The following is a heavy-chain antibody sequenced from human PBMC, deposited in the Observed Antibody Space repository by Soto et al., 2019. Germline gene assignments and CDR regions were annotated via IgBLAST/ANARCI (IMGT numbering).Heavy chain of an antibody. CDR1: GGSISSGGYS. V-gene: IGHV4-30-2*01. CDR2: IYHSGST. Sequence: LSLTCAVSGGSISSGGYSWSWIRQPPGKGLEWIGYIYHSGSTYYNPSLKSRVTISVDRSKNQFSLNLSSVTAADTAVYYCARIQSISSLAPWGQRTLVTVSS. D-gene: IGHD3-9*01. J-gene: IGHJ5*02. CDR3: ARIQSISSLAP.